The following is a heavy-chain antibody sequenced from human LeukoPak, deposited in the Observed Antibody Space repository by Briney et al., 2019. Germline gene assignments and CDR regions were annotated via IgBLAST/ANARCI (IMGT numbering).Heavy chain of an antibody. CDR3: ARWPDCSGGSCYGEASDY. Sequence: PSETLSLTCAVYGGFFSGYYWSWIRQPPGKGLEWIGEINHSGSTNYNPSLKSRVTISVDTSKNQFSLKLSSVTAADTAVYYCARWPDCSGGSCYGEASDYWGQGTLVTVSS. CDR2: INHSGST. J-gene: IGHJ4*02. CDR1: GGFFSGYY. V-gene: IGHV4-34*01. D-gene: IGHD2-15*01.